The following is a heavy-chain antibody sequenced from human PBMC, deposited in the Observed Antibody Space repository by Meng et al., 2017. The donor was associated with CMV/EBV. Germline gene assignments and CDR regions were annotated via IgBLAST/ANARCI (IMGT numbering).Heavy chain of an antibody. J-gene: IGHJ3*01. CDR3: ARGASSTDAFDF. V-gene: IGHV3-13*01. CDR1: GFTFSNYD. CDR2: TGTAGDT. D-gene: IGHD6-6*01. Sequence: GESLKISCAASGFTFSNYDMHWVRQATGKGLEWVSSTGTAGDTYYPGSVKGRFSISRENAKNSLYLQINSLRAGDTAVYYCARGASSTDAFDFWGPGTVVTVSS.